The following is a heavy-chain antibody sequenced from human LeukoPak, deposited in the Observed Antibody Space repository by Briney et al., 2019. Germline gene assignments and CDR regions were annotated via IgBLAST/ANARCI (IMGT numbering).Heavy chain of an antibody. Sequence: ASMKVSCKASGYTFTGYYMHWVRQAPGQGLEWMGWINPNSGGTNYAQKFQGRVTMTRDTSISTAYMELSRLRSDDTAVYYCASPRWGSGRGFDYWGQGTLVTVSS. V-gene: IGHV1-2*02. D-gene: IGHD7-27*01. CDR1: GYTFTGYY. CDR3: ASPRWGSGRGFDY. CDR2: INPNSGGT. J-gene: IGHJ4*02.